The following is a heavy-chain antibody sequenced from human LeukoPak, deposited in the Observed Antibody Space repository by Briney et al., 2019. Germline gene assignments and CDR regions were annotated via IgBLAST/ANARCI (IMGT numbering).Heavy chain of an antibody. CDR1: GGSFSSGSYY. V-gene: IGHV4-61*02. CDR2: IETSGST. Sequence: SETLSLTCTVSGGSFSSGSYYWSWIRQPAGKGLEWIGRIETSGSTNYNPSLKSRVTISVDTSKNQFSLKLSSVTAADTAVYYCAESPVEMATISWFDPWGQGTLVTVSS. D-gene: IGHD5-24*01. J-gene: IGHJ5*02. CDR3: AESPVEMATISWFDP.